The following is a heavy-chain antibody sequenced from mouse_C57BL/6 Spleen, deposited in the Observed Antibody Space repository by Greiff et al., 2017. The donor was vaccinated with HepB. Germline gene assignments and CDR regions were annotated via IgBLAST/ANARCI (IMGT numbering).Heavy chain of an antibody. CDR3: ARSIYYDYDEGAAMDY. Sequence: EVMLVESEGGLVQPGSSMKLSCTASGFTFSDYYMAWVRQVPEKGLEWVANINYDGSSTYYLDSLKSRFIISRDNAKNILYLQMSSLKSEDTATYYCARSIYYDYDEGAAMDYWGQGTSVTVSS. CDR2: INYDGSST. V-gene: IGHV5-16*01. D-gene: IGHD2-4*01. CDR1: GFTFSDYY. J-gene: IGHJ4*01.